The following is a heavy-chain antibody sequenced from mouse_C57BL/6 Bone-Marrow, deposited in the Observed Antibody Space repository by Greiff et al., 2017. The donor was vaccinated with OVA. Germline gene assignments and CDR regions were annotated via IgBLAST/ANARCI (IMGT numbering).Heavy chain of an antibody. CDR2: ISDGGSYT. CDR3: ARDSYYGSGYAMDY. J-gene: IGHJ4*01. V-gene: IGHV5-4*01. Sequence: EVKVVESGGGLVKPGGSLKLSCAASGFTFSSYAMSWVRQTPEKRLEWVATISDGGSYTYYPDNVKGRFTISRDNAKNNLYLQMSHLKSEDTAMYYCARDSYYGSGYAMDYWGQGTSVTVSS. CDR1: GFTFSSYA. D-gene: IGHD1-1*01.